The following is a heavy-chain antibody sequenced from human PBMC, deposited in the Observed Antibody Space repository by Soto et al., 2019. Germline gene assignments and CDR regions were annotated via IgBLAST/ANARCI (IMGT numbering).Heavy chain of an antibody. J-gene: IGHJ6*02. V-gene: IGHV3-74*01. Sequence: EVQLVESGGGLVQPGESLRLSCVASGFTFSAYWMHWVRQAPGKGLVWVSRINSDESSTIYADSVKGRFTISRDNAKNTLYLQVDSLRAEDTAVYYCARELRYLRLNYSYGMDVWGQGTTVTVSS. CDR2: INSDESST. CDR3: ARELRYLRLNYSYGMDV. D-gene: IGHD3-9*01. CDR1: GFTFSAYW.